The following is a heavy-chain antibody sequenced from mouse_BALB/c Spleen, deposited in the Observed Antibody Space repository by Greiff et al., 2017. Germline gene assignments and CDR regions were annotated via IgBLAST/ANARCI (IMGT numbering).Heavy chain of an antibody. J-gene: IGHJ4*01. CDR3: ARTHYGSSSRAMDY. CDR2: ISYSGST. CDR1: GYSITSDYA. D-gene: IGHD1-1*01. Sequence: EVKVEESGPGLVKPSQSLSLTCTVTGYSITSDYAWNWIRQFPGNKLEWMGYISYSGSTSYNPSLKSRISITRDTSKNQFFLQLNSVTTEDTATYYCARTHYGSSSRAMDYWGQGTSVTVSS. V-gene: IGHV3-2*02.